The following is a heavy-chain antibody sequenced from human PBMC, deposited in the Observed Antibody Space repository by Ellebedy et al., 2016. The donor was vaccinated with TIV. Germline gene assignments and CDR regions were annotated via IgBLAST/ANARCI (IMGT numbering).Heavy chain of an antibody. J-gene: IGHJ6*02. CDR1: GYTFIDYY. CDR3: ARELVDILTGNEVYGIDV. Sequence: AASVQVSCKASGYTFIDYYVHWVRQPPGQGLEWMGWINPTSGVTKYAQRFQGRVTMTRDTSLSTVFMELSSLKSEDTAVYFCARELVDILTGNEVYGIDVWGRGTTVTVSS. D-gene: IGHD3-9*01. V-gene: IGHV1-2*02. CDR2: INPTSGVT.